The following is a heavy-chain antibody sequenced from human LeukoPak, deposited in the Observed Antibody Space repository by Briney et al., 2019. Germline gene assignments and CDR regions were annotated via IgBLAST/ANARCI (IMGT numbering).Heavy chain of an antibody. V-gene: IGHV1-2*02. CDR1: GYTFTGYY. D-gene: IGHD3-3*01. CDR3: ARDQTTRGGVRGHWFDP. CDR2: INPNSGGT. Sequence: ASVKVSCKASGYTFTGYYMHWVRQAPGQGLEWMGWINPNSGGTNYAQKFQGRVTMTRDTSISTAYMELSRLRSDDTAVYYCARDQTTRGGVRGHWFDPWGQGTLVTVSS. J-gene: IGHJ5*02.